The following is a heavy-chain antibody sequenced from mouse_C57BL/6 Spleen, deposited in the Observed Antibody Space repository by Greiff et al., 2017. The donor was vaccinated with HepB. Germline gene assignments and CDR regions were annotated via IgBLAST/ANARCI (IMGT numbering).Heavy chain of an antibody. CDR3: ATVYYGNYAATVFDY. V-gene: IGHV1-74*01. J-gene: IGHJ2*01. CDR1: GYTFTSYW. D-gene: IGHD2-1*01. Sequence: QVQLQQPGAELVKPGASVKVSCKASGYTFTSYWMHWVKQRPGQGLEWIGRIHPSDSDTNYNQKFKGKATLTVDKSSSTAYMPLSSLTSEDSAVYYCATVYYGNYAATVFDYWGQGTTLTVSS. CDR2: IHPSDSDT.